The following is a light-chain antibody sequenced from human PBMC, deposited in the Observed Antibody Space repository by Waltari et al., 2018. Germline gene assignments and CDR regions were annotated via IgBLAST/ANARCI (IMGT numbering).Light chain of an antibody. CDR3: QSSDSTGTYVL. CDR1: VLTKQY. CDR2: KGS. Sequence: SNELTQPSSVSVSPGQTARITCSGDVLTKQYAYWYQKKPGQAPVLIIYKGSARPSGIPGRISGSTSGTELTLTISGVQSEDEADYYCQSSDSTGTYVLFGGGTHLTVL. J-gene: IGLJ2*01. V-gene: IGLV3-25*03.